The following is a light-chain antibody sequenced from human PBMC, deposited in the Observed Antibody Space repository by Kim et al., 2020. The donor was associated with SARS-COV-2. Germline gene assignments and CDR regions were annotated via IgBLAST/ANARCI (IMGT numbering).Light chain of an antibody. CDR2: GTS. CDR3: QQYNKWPYT. V-gene: IGKV3-15*01. J-gene: IGKJ2*01. CDR1: QSVSSN. Sequence: SVSPGESATLSCRARQSVSSNLAWYQQKPGQAPRLLIYGTSTRATGIPSRFSGSGSGTEFTLTISGLQSEDFAVYSCQQYNKWPYTFGQGTKLEI.